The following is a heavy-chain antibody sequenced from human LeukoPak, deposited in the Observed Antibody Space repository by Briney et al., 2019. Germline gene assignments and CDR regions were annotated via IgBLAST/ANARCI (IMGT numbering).Heavy chain of an antibody. D-gene: IGHD3-22*01. J-gene: IGHJ4*02. CDR2: IFYTGST. Sequence: SEALSLTCAVYGGSFSGYYWSWIRQPPGKGLEWIGNIFYTGSTYYTPSLKSRVAISVDTSKNQFSLKLISVTAADTAVYYCASMPYSHYSDSSGYHYWGQGTLVSVSS. CDR3: ASMPYSHYSDSSGYHY. CDR1: GGSFSGYY. V-gene: IGHV4-34*12.